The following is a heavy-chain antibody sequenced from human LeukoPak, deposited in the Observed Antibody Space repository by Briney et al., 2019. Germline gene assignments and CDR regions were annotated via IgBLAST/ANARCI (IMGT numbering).Heavy chain of an antibody. Sequence: GASVKVSCKASGYTFTGYYMHWVRQAPGQGLEWMGWINPNSGGTNYAQKFQGRVTMTRDTSISTAYMELSRLRSDDTAVYYCARVGVGTLAYYDFWSGFFYWGQGTLVTVSS. CDR1: GYTFTGYY. J-gene: IGHJ4*02. D-gene: IGHD3-3*01. CDR3: ARVGVGTLAYYDFWSGFFY. CDR2: INPNSGGT. V-gene: IGHV1-2*02.